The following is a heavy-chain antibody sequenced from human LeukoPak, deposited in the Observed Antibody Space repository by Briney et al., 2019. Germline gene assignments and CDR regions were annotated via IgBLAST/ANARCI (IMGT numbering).Heavy chain of an antibody. D-gene: IGHD2-2*01. CDR3: AKDLGLVPATAIDY. V-gene: IGHV3-9*01. Sequence: GGSLRLSCAASGFSFSTQRKHWVRQAPGKGLVWVSGISWNSGSIGYADSVKGRFTISRDNAKNSLYLQMNSLRAEDTALYYCAKDLGLVPATAIDYWGQGTLVTVSS. CDR1: GFSFSTQR. J-gene: IGHJ4*02. CDR2: ISWNSGSI.